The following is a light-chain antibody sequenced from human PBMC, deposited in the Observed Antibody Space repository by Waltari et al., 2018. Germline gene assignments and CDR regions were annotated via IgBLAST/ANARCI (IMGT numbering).Light chain of an antibody. Sequence: EIVLTQSPGTLSLSPGEKAIPPCRASQSLKVAYVAWYQQRSGQAPRLLIYGALYRAADIPDRFSGSGSGTDFTLTITRLEPEDFAVYYCQQYDTSPGTFGQGTKLEMK. CDR3: QQYDTSPGT. CDR1: QSLKVAY. J-gene: IGKJ2*01. CDR2: GAL. V-gene: IGKV3-20*01.